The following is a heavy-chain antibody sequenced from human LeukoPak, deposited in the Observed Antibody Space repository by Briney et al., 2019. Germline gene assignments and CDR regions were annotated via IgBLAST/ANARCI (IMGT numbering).Heavy chain of an antibody. V-gene: IGHV3-7*01. CDR1: GFTFSSYW. CDR3: ATEGSDNDY. J-gene: IGHJ4*02. Sequence: PGGSLRLSCAASGFTFSSYWMSWVRQAPGKGLEWVANIKPDGSEKHYVDSVKGRFTISRDNAKNSLYLQMNSLRVEDTAVYYCATEGSDNDYWGQGTLVTVSS. CDR2: IKPDGSEK. D-gene: IGHD3-10*01.